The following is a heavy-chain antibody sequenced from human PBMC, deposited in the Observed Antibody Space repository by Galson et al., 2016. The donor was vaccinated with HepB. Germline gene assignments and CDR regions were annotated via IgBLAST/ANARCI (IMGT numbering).Heavy chain of an antibody. Sequence: SLRLSCAASGLTFSTYWMNWVRQAPGKGLEWVATLNQDGSLTYYADSVRGRFTISRDNAKESVYLQMNSLRAEDTAVYYCAKWNFAADLWGQGTVVTVSS. CDR2: LNQDGSLT. CDR1: GLTFSTYW. J-gene: IGHJ3*01. CDR3: AKWNFAADL. V-gene: IGHV3-7*01. D-gene: IGHD1-7*01.